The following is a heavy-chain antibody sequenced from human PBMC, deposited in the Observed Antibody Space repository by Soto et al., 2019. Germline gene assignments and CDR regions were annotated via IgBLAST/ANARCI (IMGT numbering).Heavy chain of an antibody. Sequence: PGGSLRLSCAASGFTFSSYAMSWVRQAPGKGLGWVSAVSGSGGSTYYADSVTGRFTISRDNSKNTLYLQMNSLRAEDTAVYYCAKDPGSYDLLYWGQGTLVTVSS. J-gene: IGHJ4*02. CDR2: VSGSGGST. D-gene: IGHD5-12*01. CDR3: AKDPGSYDLLY. CDR1: GFTFSSYA. V-gene: IGHV3-23*01.